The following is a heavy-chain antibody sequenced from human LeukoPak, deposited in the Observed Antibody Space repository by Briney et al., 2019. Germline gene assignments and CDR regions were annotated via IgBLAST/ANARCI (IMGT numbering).Heavy chain of an antibody. D-gene: IGHD3-10*01. CDR1: GVSISSNY. Sequence: ETLCLTCTVSGVSISSNYMSWIRQPPGKGLEWVAYIYYSGSTYYTASVKSRFTISIDNSKNPLYLQMNSLRAEDTAVYYCAREGTMVRGVMNPYYFDYWGQGTLVTVSS. V-gene: IGHV3-66*01. CDR3: AREGTMVRGVMNPYYFDY. J-gene: IGHJ4*02. CDR2: IYYSGST.